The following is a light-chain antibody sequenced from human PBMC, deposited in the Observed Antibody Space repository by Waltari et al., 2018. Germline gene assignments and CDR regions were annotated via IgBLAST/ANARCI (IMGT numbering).Light chain of an antibody. V-gene: IGKV3-11*01. CDR2: DAS. J-gene: IGKJ3*01. CDR3: QQRSNVLFA. Sequence: EVVLTQSPATLSLSPGASSTLSFRSSRSVSSFLSWYQQQPAQAPRLLISDASNRAAGIPARFSGSGSGTDFTLTISSLEPEDFAVYYCQQRSNVLFAFGPGTKVDFK. CDR1: RSVSSF.